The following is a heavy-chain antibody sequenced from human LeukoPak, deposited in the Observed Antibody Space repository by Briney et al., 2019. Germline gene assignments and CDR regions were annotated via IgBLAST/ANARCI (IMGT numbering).Heavy chain of an antibody. J-gene: IGHJ3*02. CDR1: GFTFSDYY. V-gene: IGHV3-11*04. CDR2: ISSSGGTI. CDR3: AGYSSGWFGAFHI. D-gene: IGHD6-19*01. Sequence: GGSLRLSCAASGFTFSDYYMNWIRQAPGKGLEWISYISSSGGTIYYANSVKGRFTISRDNAKNSLYLQMNSLRAEDTAVYYCAGYSSGWFGAFHIWGQGTMVTVSS.